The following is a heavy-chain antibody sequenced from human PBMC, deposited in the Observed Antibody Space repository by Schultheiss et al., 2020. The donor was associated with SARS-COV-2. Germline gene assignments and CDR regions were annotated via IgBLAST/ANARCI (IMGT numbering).Heavy chain of an antibody. CDR2: ISSSSSYT. J-gene: IGHJ3*02. Sequence: GGSLRLSCAASGFTFSDYYMSWIRQAPGKGLEWVSYISSSSSYTNYADSVKGRFTISRDNAKNSLYLQMNSLRAEDTALYYCAKAHPTYYDFWSGYYTAHDAFDIWGQGTMVTVSS. CDR3: AKAHPTYYDFWSGYYTAHDAFDI. D-gene: IGHD3-3*01. CDR1: GFTFSDYY. V-gene: IGHV3-11*05.